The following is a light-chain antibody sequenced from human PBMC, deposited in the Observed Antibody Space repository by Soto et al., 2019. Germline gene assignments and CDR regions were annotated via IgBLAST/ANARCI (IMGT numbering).Light chain of an antibody. V-gene: IGKV3-20*01. CDR2: GAS. J-gene: IGKJ4*01. CDR3: QQYGSQVT. CDR1: QSVSNSH. Sequence: ESVLTQSPGTLSLSPGERATLSCRASQSVSNSHVAWYQQKPGQAPRLLIFGASTRATGTPDRFSASGSETDFTITISRLEPEDFAVYYCQQYGSQVTFGGGTKVEIK.